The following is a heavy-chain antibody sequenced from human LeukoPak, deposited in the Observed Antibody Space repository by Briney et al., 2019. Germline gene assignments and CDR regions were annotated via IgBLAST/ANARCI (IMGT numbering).Heavy chain of an antibody. V-gene: IGHV4-34*01. D-gene: IGHD3-3*01. CDR2: INHSGST. Sequence: SETLSLTCAVYGGSFSGYYWSWIRQPPGKGLEWIGEINHSGSTNYNPSLKSRVTISVDTSKNQFSLKLSSVTAADTAVYYCARLWRYYFDYWGQGTWSPSPQ. J-gene: IGHJ4*02. CDR3: ARLWRYYFDY. CDR1: GGSFSGYY.